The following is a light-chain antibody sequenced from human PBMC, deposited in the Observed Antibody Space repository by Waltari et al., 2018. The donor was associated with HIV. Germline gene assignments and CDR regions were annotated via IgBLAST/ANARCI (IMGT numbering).Light chain of an antibody. CDR3: QQRSNWPRT. Sequence: EILLTQSPATLSLSPGERATLSCSASQSVSTYLAWYQQKPGQAPRLLIYDASNRATGIPARFSGSGSGTDFTLTISSLEPEDFAIYYCQQRSNWPRTFGQGTKLEIK. CDR2: DAS. V-gene: IGKV3-11*01. J-gene: IGKJ2*01. CDR1: QSVSTY.